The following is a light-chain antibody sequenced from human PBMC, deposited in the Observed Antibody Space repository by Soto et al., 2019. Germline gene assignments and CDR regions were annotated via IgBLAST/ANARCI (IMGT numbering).Light chain of an antibody. V-gene: IGLV1-44*01. CDR2: TDS. J-gene: IGLJ2*01. CDR1: SSNIGSNT. CDR3: VAWDDSLNGPL. Sequence: QSVLTQPPSASGTPGQVVTISCSGSSSNIGSNTVNWYQHLTGTAPKLLIYTDSLRPSGVPGRFTAFKSGTSASLAISGLQSEDEADYYCVAWDDSLNGPLFGGGTKLTVL.